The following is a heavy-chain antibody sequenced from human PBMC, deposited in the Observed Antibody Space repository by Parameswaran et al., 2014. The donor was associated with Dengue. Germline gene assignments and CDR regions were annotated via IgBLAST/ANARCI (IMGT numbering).Heavy chain of an antibody. CDR3: ARPPTTVTYYYYYGMDV. V-gene: IGHV1-3*01. CDR2: INAGNGNT. D-gene: IGHD4-17*01. Sequence: WVRQAPGQRLEWMGWINAGNGNTKYSQKFQGRVTITRDTSASTAYMELSSLRSEDTAVYYCARPPTTVTYYYYYGMDVWGQGTTVTVSS. J-gene: IGHJ6*02.